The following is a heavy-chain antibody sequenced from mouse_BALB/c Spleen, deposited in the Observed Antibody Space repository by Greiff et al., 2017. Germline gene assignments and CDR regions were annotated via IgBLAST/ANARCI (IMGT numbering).Heavy chain of an antibody. V-gene: IGHV5-15*02. CDR3: ARIQLGRPMDY. D-gene: IGHD3-1*01. J-gene: IGHJ4*01. CDR2: ISNFAYSI. CDR1: GFTFSDYG. Sequence: EVMLVESGGGLVQPGGSRKLSCAASGFTFSDYGMAWVRQAPGKGPEWVAFISNFAYSIYYADTVTGRFTISRENAKNTLYLEMSSLRSEDTAMYYCARIQLGRPMDYWGQGTSVTVSS.